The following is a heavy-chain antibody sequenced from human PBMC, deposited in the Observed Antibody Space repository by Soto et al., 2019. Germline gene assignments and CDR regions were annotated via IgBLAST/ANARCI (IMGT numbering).Heavy chain of an antibody. CDR1: GFTFSSYA. CDR3: AKDRETVPATSPDY. Sequence: GGSLRLSCAASGFTFSSYAMSWVRQAPGKGLEWVSAISGSGGGTYYADSVKGLFTISRDNSKNTLYLQMNSLKAEDTAVYYCAKDRETVPATSPDYWGQGTLVTVSS. V-gene: IGHV3-23*01. CDR2: ISGSGGGT. J-gene: IGHJ4*02. D-gene: IGHD2-2*01.